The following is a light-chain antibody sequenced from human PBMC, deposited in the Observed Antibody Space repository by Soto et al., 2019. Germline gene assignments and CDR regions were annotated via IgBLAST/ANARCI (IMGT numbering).Light chain of an antibody. CDR3: AAWDDSLSGVV. V-gene: IGLV1-47*01. CDR2: RNN. J-gene: IGLJ2*01. Sequence: QSVLTQPPSASGTPGQRVTISCSESSSNIGSNYVYWYQQLPGTAPKVLIYRNNQRPSGVPDRFSGSKSGTSASLAISGLRSEDEADYYCAAWDDSLSGVVFGGGTKLTVL. CDR1: SSNIGSNY.